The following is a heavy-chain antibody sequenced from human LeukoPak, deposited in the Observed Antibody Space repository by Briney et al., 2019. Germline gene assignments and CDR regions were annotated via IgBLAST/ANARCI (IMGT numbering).Heavy chain of an antibody. Sequence: QPGGSLRLSCAASGFTFSSYEMNWVRQAPGKGLEWVSGISGSGGSTYYADSVKGRFTISRDSSKNTVYLQMNTLRAEDTAVYYCAKGVGTKSRYYFDYWGQGALVTVSS. J-gene: IGHJ4*02. D-gene: IGHD1-26*01. CDR3: AKGVGTKSRYYFDY. V-gene: IGHV3-23*01. CDR1: GFTFSSYE. CDR2: ISGSGGST.